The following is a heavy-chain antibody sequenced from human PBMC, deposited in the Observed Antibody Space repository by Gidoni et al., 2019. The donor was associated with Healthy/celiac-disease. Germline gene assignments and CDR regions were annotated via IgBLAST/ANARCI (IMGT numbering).Heavy chain of an antibody. CDR1: GYTFTSYY. Sequence: QVQLVQSGAEVKKPGASVKVSCKASGYTFTSYYMHWVRQAPGQGLEWMGIINPSGGSTSYAQKFQGRVTMTRDTSTSTVYMELSSLRSEDTAVYYCARDVGYCSSTSCYEGEYYYYGMDVWGQGTTVTVSS. CDR2: INPSGGST. D-gene: IGHD2-2*01. CDR3: ARDVGYCSSTSCYEGEYYYYGMDV. V-gene: IGHV1-46*01. J-gene: IGHJ6*02.